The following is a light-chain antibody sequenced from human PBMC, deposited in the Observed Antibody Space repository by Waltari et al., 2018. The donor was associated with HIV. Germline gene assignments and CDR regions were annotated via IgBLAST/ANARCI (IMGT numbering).Light chain of an antibody. Sequence: IVMTQSPLSLPVTLGEPASISCRSRESLLYSNGYNYVDWYVQKPGQSPRLLIYLASNLASGVPDRFTGSGSGTDFTLNISRVEAEDVAVYYCMQILLSPFTFGQGTKLE. CDR2: LAS. J-gene: IGKJ2*01. CDR1: ESLLYSNGYNY. CDR3: MQILLSPFT. V-gene: IGKV2-28*01.